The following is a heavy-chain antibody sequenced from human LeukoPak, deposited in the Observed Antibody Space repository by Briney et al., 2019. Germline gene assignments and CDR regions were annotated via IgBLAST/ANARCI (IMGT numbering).Heavy chain of an antibody. Sequence: SETLSLTCTVSGGSISSGDYYWSWIRQPPGKGLEWIGYIYYSGDTYYNPSLRSRVTISVDKSKNQFSLKLSSVTAADTAVYYCARDQRLRYCSSTSCYAGGKYFDYWGQGTLVTVSS. V-gene: IGHV4-30-4*01. CDR3: ARDQRLRYCSSTSCYAGGKYFDY. D-gene: IGHD2-2*01. CDR1: GGSISSGDYY. CDR2: IYYSGDT. J-gene: IGHJ4*02.